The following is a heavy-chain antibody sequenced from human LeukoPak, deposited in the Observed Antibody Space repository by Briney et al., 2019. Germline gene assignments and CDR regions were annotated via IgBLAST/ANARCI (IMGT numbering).Heavy chain of an antibody. D-gene: IGHD2-21*01. Sequence: SETLSLTCTVSGGSISSYYWSWIRQPPGKGLEWIGYTYYSGSTNYNPSLKSRVTISVDTSKNQFSLKLSSVTAADTAVYYCARAYSWFDPWGQGTLVTVSS. CDR1: GGSISSYY. J-gene: IGHJ5*02. CDR2: TYYSGST. CDR3: ARAYSWFDP. V-gene: IGHV4-59*01.